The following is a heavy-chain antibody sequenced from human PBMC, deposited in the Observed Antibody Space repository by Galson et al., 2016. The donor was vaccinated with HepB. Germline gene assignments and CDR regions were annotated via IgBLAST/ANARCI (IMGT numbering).Heavy chain of an antibody. J-gene: IGHJ6*02. D-gene: IGHD7-27*01. CDR3: ARDWGILTDNYYYYYGMDV. CDR2: IYSGGNT. Sequence: SLRLSCAASGFTVSNNYMNWVRQAPGKGLEWVSIIYSGGNTYYADSVMDRFIISRDNLKNTLYLQMNTLRAEDTAIYYCARDWGILTDNYYYYYGMDVWGQGTSVTVSS. CDR1: GFTVSNNY. V-gene: IGHV3-66*01.